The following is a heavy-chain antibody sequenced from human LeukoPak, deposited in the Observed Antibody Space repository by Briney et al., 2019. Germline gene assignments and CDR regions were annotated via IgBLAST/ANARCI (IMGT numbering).Heavy chain of an antibody. V-gene: IGHV4-34*01. D-gene: IGHD2-2*02. CDR3: ARGRGYGHCSSTSCYTLGSNRHFDY. CDR1: GGSFSGYY. CDR2: INHSGST. J-gene: IGHJ4*02. Sequence: SETLSLTCAVYGGSFSGYYWSWIRQPPGKGLEWIGEINHSGSTNYNLSLKSRVTISVDTSKNQFSLKLSSVTAADTAVYYCARGRGYGHCSSTSCYTLGSNRHFDYWGQGTLVTVSS.